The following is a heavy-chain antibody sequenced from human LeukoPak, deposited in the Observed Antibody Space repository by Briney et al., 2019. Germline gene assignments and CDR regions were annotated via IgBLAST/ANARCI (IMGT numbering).Heavy chain of an antibody. CDR3: AGGFAIYCSSTSCYVNPPDY. CDR1: GFTFSDYY. V-gene: IGHV3-11*01. D-gene: IGHD2-2*01. CDR2: ISSSGSTI. Sequence: GGSLRLSCAASGFTFSDYYMSWIRQAPGKGLVWVSYISSSGSTIYYADSVKGRFTISRDNAKNSLYLQMNSLRAEDTAVYYCAGGFAIYCSSTSCYVNPPDYWGQGTLVTVSS. J-gene: IGHJ4*02.